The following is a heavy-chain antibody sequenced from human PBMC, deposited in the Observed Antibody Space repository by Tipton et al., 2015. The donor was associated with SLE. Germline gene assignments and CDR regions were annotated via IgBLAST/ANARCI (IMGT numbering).Heavy chain of an antibody. J-gene: IGHJ5*02. Sequence: LRLSCAVYGGSFSGYYWSWIRQSPGKGLEWIGEINHSGSTNYNPSLKSRVTISGDTSKNQFSLKLTSVTAADTAVYYCARRGAFGFDPWGQGTLVTVSS. V-gene: IGHV4-34*01. CDR1: GGSFSGYY. CDR2: INHSGST. CDR3: ARRGAFGFDP. D-gene: IGHD3-10*01.